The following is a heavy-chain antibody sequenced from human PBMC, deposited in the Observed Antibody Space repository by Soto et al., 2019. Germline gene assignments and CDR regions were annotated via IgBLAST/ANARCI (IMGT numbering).Heavy chain of an antibody. V-gene: IGHV3-33*07. Sequence: GSLRISWASSGFSLNTYGMSWVRQAPGKGLEWVAVSWYDGTNKDYADSVKGRLTISRDNSRNTLYLQMNSLRAEDTAVYYCARGSPLWSPYFYYYMDFWGQGTTV. CDR3: ARGSPLWSPYFYYYMDF. CDR2: SWYDGTNK. CDR1: GFSLNTYG. J-gene: IGHJ6*03. D-gene: IGHD5-18*01.